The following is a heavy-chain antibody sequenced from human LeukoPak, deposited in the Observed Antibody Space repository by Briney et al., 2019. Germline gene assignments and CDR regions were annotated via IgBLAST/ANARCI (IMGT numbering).Heavy chain of an antibody. Sequence: GGSLRLSCAASGFTVSSNYMSWVRQAPGKGLERVSVIYSGGSTYYADSVKGRFTISRDNSKNTLYLQMNSLRAEDTAVYYCARHAPLIVGATMYFDYWGQGTLVTVSS. J-gene: IGHJ4*02. CDR2: IYSGGST. CDR3: ARHAPLIVGATMYFDY. V-gene: IGHV3-66*04. CDR1: GFTVSSNY. D-gene: IGHD1-26*01.